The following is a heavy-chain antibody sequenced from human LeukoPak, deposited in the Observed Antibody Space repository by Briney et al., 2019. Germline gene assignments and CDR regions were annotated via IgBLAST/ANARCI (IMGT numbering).Heavy chain of an antibody. V-gene: IGHV4-59*08. CDR1: GGSISSYY. J-gene: IGHJ4*02. CDR3: ARTISGWSIVFDY. CDR2: IYYSGST. Sequence: SETLSLTCTVSGGSISSYYWSWIRQPPGKGLEWIGCIYYSGSTNYNPSLKSRVTISVDTSKNQFSLKLSSVTGADTAVYYCARTISGWSIVFDYWGQGTLVTVSS. D-gene: IGHD6-19*01.